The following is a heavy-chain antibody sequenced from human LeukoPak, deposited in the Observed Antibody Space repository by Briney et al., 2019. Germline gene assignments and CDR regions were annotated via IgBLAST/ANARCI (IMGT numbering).Heavy chain of an antibody. J-gene: IGHJ5*02. CDR1: GYTFTSYA. D-gene: IGHD3-22*01. Sequence: ASVKVSCEASGYTFTSYAISWVRQAPGQGLEWMGWISVYNGNTNYAQKLKGRVTMTTDTSTSTAYMELRSLRSDDTAVYYCARDPAYYYDSSGYGAFDPWGQGTLVTVSS. CDR3: ARDPAYYYDSSGYGAFDP. CDR2: ISVYNGNT. V-gene: IGHV1-18*01.